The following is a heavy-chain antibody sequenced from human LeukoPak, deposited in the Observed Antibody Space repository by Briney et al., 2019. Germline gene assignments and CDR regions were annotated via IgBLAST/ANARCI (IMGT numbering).Heavy chain of an antibody. V-gene: IGHV4-59*01. D-gene: IGHD3-10*01. Sequence: SETLSLTCTVPGGSISSYYWSWIRQPPGKGLEWIGYIYYSGSTNYNPSLKSRVTISVDTSKNQFSLKLSSVTAADTAVYYCAGGRYYYGSGTDYWGQGTLVTVSS. J-gene: IGHJ4*02. CDR3: AGGRYYYGSGTDY. CDR1: GGSISSYY. CDR2: IYYSGST.